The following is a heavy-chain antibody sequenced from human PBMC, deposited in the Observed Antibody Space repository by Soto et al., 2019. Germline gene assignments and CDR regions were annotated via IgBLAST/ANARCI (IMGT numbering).Heavy chain of an antibody. CDR3: AAVVVVAAPPLYWFGP. CDR1: GGSISSGGYY. CDR2: IYYSGST. V-gene: IGHV4-31*03. D-gene: IGHD2-15*01. J-gene: IGHJ5*02. Sequence: QVQLQESGPGLVKPSQTRSLTCTVSGGSISSGGYYWSWIRRHPGKGLWRVGYIYYSGSTYYNPSLKSRVTISVDTSKNQFSLKLSSVTDAHTDVYYCAAVVVVAAPPLYWFGPWGQGTLVTVSS.